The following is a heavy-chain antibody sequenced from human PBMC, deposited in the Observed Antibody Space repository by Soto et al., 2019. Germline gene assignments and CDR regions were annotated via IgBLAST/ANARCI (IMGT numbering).Heavy chain of an antibody. CDR3: AKAYCGGDCY. J-gene: IGHJ4*02. V-gene: IGHV3-30*18. CDR2: ISYDGSNK. D-gene: IGHD2-21*02. Sequence: QVQLVESGGGVVQPGRSLRLSCAASGFTFSSYGMHWVRQAPGKGLEWVAVISYDGSNKYYADSVKGRFTISRDNSKNTLYLQTNSLRAEDTAVYYCAKAYCGGDCYWGQGTLVTVSS. CDR1: GFTFSSYG.